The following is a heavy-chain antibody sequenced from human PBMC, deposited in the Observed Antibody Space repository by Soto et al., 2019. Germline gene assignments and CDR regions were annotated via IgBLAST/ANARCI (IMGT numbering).Heavy chain of an antibody. CDR1: GFTFSDYW. Sequence: EVQLVESGGGLVQPGGSLRLSCAASGFTFSDYWMHWVRQDPGKGLVWVSRIKTDGSITTYADSVKGRFTISRDNAKNTLYLQWNSLRAEDTAVYFCARECEGHSYGCPYDYWGQGTLGTVSS. D-gene: IGHD5-18*01. J-gene: IGHJ4*02. CDR3: ARECEGHSYGCPYDY. V-gene: IGHV3-74*01. CDR2: IKTDGSIT.